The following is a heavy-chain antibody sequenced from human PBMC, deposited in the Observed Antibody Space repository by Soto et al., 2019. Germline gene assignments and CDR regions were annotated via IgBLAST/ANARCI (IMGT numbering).Heavy chain of an antibody. J-gene: IGHJ6*03. CDR2: IKKDGSEK. D-gene: IGHD1-26*01. V-gene: IGHV3-7*01. CDR1: GFTLSSYW. CDR3: ARDITAGRRGDVGDSHHCEYYIDV. Sequence: GGSLRLSCAASGFTLSSYWMSWVRQAPGKGLEWVANIKKDGSEKNYVDSVKDRFTISRDNAKNSLYLEMNSLRAEDTGVYDGARDITAGRRGDVGDSHHCEYYIDVWGKGTTVTVSS.